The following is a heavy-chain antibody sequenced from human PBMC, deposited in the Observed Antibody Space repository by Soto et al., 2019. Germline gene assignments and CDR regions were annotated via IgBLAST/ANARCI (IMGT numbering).Heavy chain of an antibody. V-gene: IGHV1-46*03. CDR1: GYIFTSYY. CDR3: SRVDPGETSPIDL. D-gene: IGHD3-10*01. Sequence: GASVKVSCKASGYIFTSYYIHWVRQAPGQGLEWMGWINPFDGSRMFAQSFQGRVTMTRDTSTSTVYMEVSSLRSEDTAVYYCSRVDPGETSPIDLSGQGTLVTVSS. CDR2: INPFDGSR. J-gene: IGHJ5*02.